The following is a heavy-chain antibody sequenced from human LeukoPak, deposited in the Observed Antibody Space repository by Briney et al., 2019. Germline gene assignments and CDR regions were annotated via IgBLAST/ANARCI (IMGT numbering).Heavy chain of an antibody. CDR2: INTDGSST. Sequence: GGSLRLSFAASGFTFSSYWMHWVRQAPGKGLVWVSRINTDGSSTTYADSVKGRFTISRDNAKNTLYLQMNSLRADDTAVYYCAKGLMGATPYYFDYWGQGTLVTVSS. CDR3: AKGLMGATPYYFDY. J-gene: IGHJ4*02. CDR1: GFTFSSYW. D-gene: IGHD1-26*01. V-gene: IGHV3-74*01.